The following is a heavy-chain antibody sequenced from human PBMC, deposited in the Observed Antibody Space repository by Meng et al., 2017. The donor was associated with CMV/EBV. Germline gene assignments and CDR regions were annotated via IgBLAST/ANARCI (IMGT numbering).Heavy chain of an antibody. Sequence: GESLKISCAASGFTFSSYAMHWVRQAPGKGLEWVSSISSSSSYIYYADSVKGRFTISRDNAKNSLYLQMNSLRAEDTAVYYCARDLESLYYYYGMDVWGQGTTVTVSS. J-gene: IGHJ6*02. V-gene: IGHV3-21*01. D-gene: IGHD3-3*01. CDR2: ISSSSSYI. CDR1: GFTFSSYA. CDR3: ARDLESLYYYYGMDV.